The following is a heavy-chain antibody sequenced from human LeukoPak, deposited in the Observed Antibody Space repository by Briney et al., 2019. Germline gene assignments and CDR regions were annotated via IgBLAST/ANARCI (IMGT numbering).Heavy chain of an antibody. J-gene: IGHJ4*01. CDR3: ARDGTAAGLYFDL. CDR1: GFTFSSYW. D-gene: IGHD6-13*01. V-gene: IGHV3-7*01. CDR2: IKQDGGEK. Sequence: PGGSLRLSCEVSGFTFSSYWMNWVRQAPGKGLEWVASIKQDGGEKSYVDSVKGRFTISRDNAKNSLYLQMSSLRAEDTAVYYCARDGTAAGLYFDLWGQGTLITVSS.